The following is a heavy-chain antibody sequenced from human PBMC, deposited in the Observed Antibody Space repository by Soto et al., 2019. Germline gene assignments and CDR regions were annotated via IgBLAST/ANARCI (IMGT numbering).Heavy chain of an antibody. CDR1: GGSSSGYY. D-gene: IGHD6-13*01. Sequence: SETLSLTCAVYGGSSSGYYWTWIRQPPGTGLEWIGEINHSGSTNYNPSLKSRVTISVDTSKNQFSLKLTSVTAADTAVYYCARLEAAAGDLDYWGQGTLVTVSS. J-gene: IGHJ4*02. CDR3: ARLEAAAGDLDY. CDR2: INHSGST. V-gene: IGHV4-34*01.